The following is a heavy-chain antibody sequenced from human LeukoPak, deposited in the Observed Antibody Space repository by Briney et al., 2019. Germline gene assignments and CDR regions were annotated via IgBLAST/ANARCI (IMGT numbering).Heavy chain of an antibody. Sequence: GASVKVSCKASGYTFTGYYMHWVRQAPGQGLEWMGWINPNSGGTNYAQKFQGGVTMTRDTSISTAYMELSRLRSDDTAVYYCARGGRKWELPRPDAFDIWGQGTMVTVSS. D-gene: IGHD1-26*01. CDR1: GYTFTGYY. J-gene: IGHJ3*02. CDR2: INPNSGGT. V-gene: IGHV1-2*02. CDR3: ARGGRKWELPRPDAFDI.